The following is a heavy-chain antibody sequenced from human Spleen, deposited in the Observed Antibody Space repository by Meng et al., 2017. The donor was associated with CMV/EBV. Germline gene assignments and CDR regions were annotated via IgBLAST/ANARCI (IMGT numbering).Heavy chain of an antibody. CDR1: GYSFSSYG. D-gene: IGHD3-22*01. CDR2: INPQSGGT. J-gene: IGHJ6*02. CDR3: ARGEVVMKYYEGMDV. Sequence: ASVKVSCKASGYSFSSYGITWVRQAPGQGLEWMGWINPQSGGTKYAQKFQGRVTMTRDTSTAYMELTRLGSDDAAVYFCARGEVVMKYYEGMDVWGQGTTVTVSS. V-gene: IGHV1-2*02.